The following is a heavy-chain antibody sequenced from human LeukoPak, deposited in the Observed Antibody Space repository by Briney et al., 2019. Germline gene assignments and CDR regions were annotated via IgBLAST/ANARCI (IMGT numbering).Heavy chain of an antibody. V-gene: IGHV3-48*03. CDR3: ARDSIGSSPDFDY. CDR1: GFTFSIYE. J-gene: IGHJ4*02. D-gene: IGHD6-13*01. CDR2: ISSSRSNTI. Sequence: GGSLRLSCAASGFTFSIYEMNWVRQAPGKGLEWVSYISSSRSNTIYYADSVKGRFTISRDNAKNSLYLQMNSLRAEDTAVYYCARDSIGSSPDFDYWGQGTLVTVSS.